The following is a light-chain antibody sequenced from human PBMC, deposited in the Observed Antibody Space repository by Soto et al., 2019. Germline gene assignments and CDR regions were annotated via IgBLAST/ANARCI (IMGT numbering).Light chain of an antibody. Sequence: QSVLTQPPSASGSPGQSVTISCTGTSSAVGGYNYVSWYQHHPGKAPKLIIYEVYKRPSGVPDRFSGSKSGNTAALTVSGLQAEYEADSSCSSYVGTNSYVFGTGTKVTVL. J-gene: IGLJ1*01. CDR1: SSAVGGYNY. CDR3: SSYVGTNSYV. CDR2: EVY. V-gene: IGLV2-8*01.